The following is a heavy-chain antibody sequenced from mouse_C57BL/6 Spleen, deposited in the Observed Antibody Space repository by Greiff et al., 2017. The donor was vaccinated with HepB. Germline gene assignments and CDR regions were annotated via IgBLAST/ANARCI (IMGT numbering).Heavy chain of an antibody. J-gene: IGHJ4*01. CDR1: GYTFTSYW. CDR3: ARREAVPYYYAMDY. D-gene: IGHD6-1*01. V-gene: IGHV1-50*01. Sequence: VQLQQPGAELVKPGASVKLSCKASGYTFTSYWMQWVKQRPGQGLEWIGEIDPSDSYTNYNQKFKGKATLTVDTSSSTAYMQLSSLTSEDSAVYYCARREAVPYYYAMDYWGQGTSVTVSS. CDR2: IDPSDSYT.